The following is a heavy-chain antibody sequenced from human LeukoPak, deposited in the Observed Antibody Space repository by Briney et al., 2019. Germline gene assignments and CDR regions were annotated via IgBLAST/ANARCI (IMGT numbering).Heavy chain of an antibody. CDR1: GYTFTDYY. V-gene: IGHV1-2*02. J-gene: IGHJ4*02. Sequence: ASVKVSCKASGYTFTDYYIHWVRQAPGQGLEWMGWINPNSGGTNYAQKFQGRVTMTRDTSISTAYMELSGLRSDDTAVYYCARDYPGMITEVEKYFFDYWGQGTLVTVSS. CDR2: INPNSGGT. D-gene: IGHD1-20*01. CDR3: ARDYPGMITEVEKYFFDY.